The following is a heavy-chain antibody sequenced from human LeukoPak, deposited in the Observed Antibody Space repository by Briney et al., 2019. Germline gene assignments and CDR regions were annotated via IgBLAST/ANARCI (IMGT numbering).Heavy chain of an antibody. CDR3: ARLSTVTTSFDY. CDR1: GGSISSYY. Sequence: RPAETLSLTCTVSGGSISSYYRSWIRQPAGKGLEWIGRIYTSGTTHYNPSLKSRVPMSVDTSNNQFSQKLSSVTAADTAVYYCARLSTVTTSFDYWGQGTLVTVSS. J-gene: IGHJ4*02. D-gene: IGHD4-17*01. V-gene: IGHV4-4*07. CDR2: IYTSGTT.